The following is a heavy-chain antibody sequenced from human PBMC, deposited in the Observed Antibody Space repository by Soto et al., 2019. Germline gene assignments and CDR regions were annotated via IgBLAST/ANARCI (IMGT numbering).Heavy chain of an antibody. CDR1: GYTFTSYD. D-gene: IGHD6-13*01. V-gene: IGHV1-8*01. Sequence: ASVKVACKASGYTFTSYDINWVRQATGQGLEWMGWMNPNSGNTGYAQKFQGRVTMTRNTSISTAYMELSSLRSEDTAVYYCARGLLLAAGINWFDPWGQGTLVTVSS. CDR3: ARGLLLAAGINWFDP. J-gene: IGHJ5*02. CDR2: MNPNSGNT.